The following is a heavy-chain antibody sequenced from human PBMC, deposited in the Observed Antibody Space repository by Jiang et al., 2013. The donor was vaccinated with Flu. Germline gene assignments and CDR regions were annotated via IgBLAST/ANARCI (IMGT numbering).Heavy chain of an antibody. Sequence: GAEVKKPGESLKISCKGSGYDFTNFWIGWVRQMPGKGLEWMGIIYPGDSDTRYSPSFQGQVTISADKSISTAYLQWSSLKASDTAMYYCARLRRGGTLEDIVVVPSAPFDYWGQGALVTVSP. CDR2: IYPGDSDT. J-gene: IGHJ4*02. V-gene: IGHV5-51*01. CDR3: ARLRRGGTLEDIVVVPSAPFDY. CDR1: GYDFTNFW. D-gene: IGHD2-2*01.